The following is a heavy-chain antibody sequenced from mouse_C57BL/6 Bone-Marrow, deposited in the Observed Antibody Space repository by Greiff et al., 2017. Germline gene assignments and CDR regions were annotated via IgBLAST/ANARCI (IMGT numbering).Heavy chain of an antibody. J-gene: IGHJ1*03. CDR2: IYPGDGDT. Sequence: QVQLQQSGPELVKPGASVKISCKASGYAFSSSWMNWVKQRPGKGLEWIGRIYPGDGDTNYNGKFKGKATLTADKSSSTAYMQLSSLTSEDSAVYGGARSLDYGRSYEYVDVWGTETKVSVCS. CDR3: ARSLDYGRSYEYVDV. D-gene: IGHD1-1*01. V-gene: IGHV1-82*01. CDR1: GYAFSSSW.